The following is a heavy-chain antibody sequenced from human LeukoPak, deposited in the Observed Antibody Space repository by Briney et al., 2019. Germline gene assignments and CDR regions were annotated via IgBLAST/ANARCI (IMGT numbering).Heavy chain of an antibody. V-gene: IGHV3-30*04. D-gene: IGHD1-26*01. J-gene: IGHJ4*02. Sequence: GGSLRLSCAASGFSFSNFAIHWVRQAPGKGLEWLAVISHDGATKHYADSVKGRFTISRDNSNNSLSLQMNSLSAEDTAVYYCARARGRWHLLPLDFWGQGTLVTLSS. CDR1: GFSFSNFA. CDR2: ISHDGATK. CDR3: ARARGRWHLLPLDF.